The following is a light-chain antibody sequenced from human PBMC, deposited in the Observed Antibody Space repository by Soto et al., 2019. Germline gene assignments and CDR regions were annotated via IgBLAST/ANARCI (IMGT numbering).Light chain of an antibody. J-gene: IGKJ5*01. CDR2: GAS. CDR3: QQYGASPIT. V-gene: IGKV3-20*01. CDR1: QSVLTK. Sequence: PGERATLSCRASQSVLTKLAWYQHKPGQAPRLIVSGASSRATGIPDRFSGRGSGTDFTLIISRLEPEDVALYYCQQYGASPITLGQGTRLEIK.